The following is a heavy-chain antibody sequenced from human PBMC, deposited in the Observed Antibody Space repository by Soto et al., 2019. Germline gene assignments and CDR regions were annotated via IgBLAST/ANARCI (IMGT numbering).Heavy chain of an antibody. J-gene: IGHJ4*02. CDR1: GFTFSSYW. CDR3: ARPRYDGRGTPFDH. CDR2: INGDGSTT. D-gene: IGHD3-22*01. Sequence: EVQLVESGGALVQPGGSLRLSCAASGFTFSSYWMHWVRQAPGKGLVWVSRINGDGSTTTYADSVKGRFIISRDNAKNMLYLQMNSLTAEDTAVYYCARPRYDGRGTPFDHWGQGTLVTVSS. V-gene: IGHV3-74*01.